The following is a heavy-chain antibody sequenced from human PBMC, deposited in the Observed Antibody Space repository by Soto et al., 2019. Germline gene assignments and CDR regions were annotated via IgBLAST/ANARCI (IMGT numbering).Heavy chain of an antibody. J-gene: IGHJ3*02. V-gene: IGHV3-53*01. CDR1: CFTGSSNY. Sequence: XRCLRLNYSAACFTGSSNYMSWVRQAPGKGLDWVSVIYSGGSTYYADSVKGRFTISRDNSKNTLYLQMNSMRAEDTAVYYCARGYYYDSSEEIWAQGTMVTVSS. D-gene: IGHD3-22*01. CDR2: IYSGGST. CDR3: ARGYYYDSSEEI.